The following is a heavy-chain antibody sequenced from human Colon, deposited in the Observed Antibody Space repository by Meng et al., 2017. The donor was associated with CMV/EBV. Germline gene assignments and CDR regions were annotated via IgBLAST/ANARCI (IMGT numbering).Heavy chain of an antibody. CDR1: GFTFSSYA. V-gene: IGHV3-43*02. Sequence: GESLKISCAASGFTFSSYAMSWVRQAPGKGLEWVALVSWDGGSTRYADSVRGRFTISRDNSNNLLVLQLNSLRSDDSALYYCAKGTAATTVPDFDSWGQGTLVTVSS. CDR3: AKGTAATTVPDFDS. D-gene: IGHD4-17*01. CDR2: VSWDGGST. J-gene: IGHJ4*02.